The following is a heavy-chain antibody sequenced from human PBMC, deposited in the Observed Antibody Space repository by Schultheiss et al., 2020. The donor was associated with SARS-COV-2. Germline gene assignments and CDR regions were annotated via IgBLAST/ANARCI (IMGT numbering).Heavy chain of an antibody. CDR1: GFTVSSNY. Sequence: GGSLRLSCAASGFTVSSNYMSWVRQAPGKGLEWVSVIYSGGSTYYADSVKGRFTISRDNSKNTLYLQMNSLRAEDTAVYYCARDRYCSSTSCYLSPGDYYYYYGMDVWGQGTTVTVSS. J-gene: IGHJ6*02. CDR3: ARDRYCSSTSCYLSPGDYYYYYGMDV. D-gene: IGHD2-2*01. V-gene: IGHV3-53*01. CDR2: IYSGGST.